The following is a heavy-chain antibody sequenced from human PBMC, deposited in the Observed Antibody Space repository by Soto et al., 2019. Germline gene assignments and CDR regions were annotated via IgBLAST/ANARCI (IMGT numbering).Heavy chain of an antibody. J-gene: IGHJ4*02. D-gene: IGHD3-9*01. CDR3: ARDLISSSIILTGPALSPFDY. CDR2: ISAYNGNT. Sequence: ASVKVSCKASGYTFTSYGISWVRQAPGQGLEWMGWISAYNGNTNYAQKLQGRVTMTTDTSTSKAYMALRSLRSDDTAVYYCARDLISSSIILTGPALSPFDYWGQGTLVTVSS. V-gene: IGHV1-18*01. CDR1: GYTFTSYG.